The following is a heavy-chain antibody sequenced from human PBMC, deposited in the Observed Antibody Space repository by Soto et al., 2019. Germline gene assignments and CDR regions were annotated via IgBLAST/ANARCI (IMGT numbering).Heavy chain of an antibody. CDR2: INHSGST. CDR1: GGSFSGYY. J-gene: IGHJ6*02. Sequence: SETLSLTCAVYGGSFSGYYWSWIRQPPGKGLEWIGEINHSGSTNYNPSLKSRVTISVDTSKNQFSLKLSSVTAADTAVYYCGGLYYYYGMDVWGQGTTVTVYS. CDR3: GGLYYYYGMDV. V-gene: IGHV4-34*01.